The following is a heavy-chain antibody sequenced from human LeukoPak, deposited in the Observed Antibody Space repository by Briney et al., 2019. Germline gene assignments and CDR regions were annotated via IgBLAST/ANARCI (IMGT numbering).Heavy chain of an antibody. Sequence: GGSLRLSRAASGCTFTTCAMHWVRQAPGKGLEWVAYIRYDGNNKNYADSVKGRFTISRDNSKDMLYLQMNSLRPEDTAVYYCAKGDDYGANTRLPKYNWFDPWGQGTLVTVSS. V-gene: IGHV3-30*02. CDR1: GCTFTTCA. CDR2: IRYDGNNK. J-gene: IGHJ5*02. CDR3: AKGDDYGANTRLPKYNWFDP. D-gene: IGHD4-23*01.